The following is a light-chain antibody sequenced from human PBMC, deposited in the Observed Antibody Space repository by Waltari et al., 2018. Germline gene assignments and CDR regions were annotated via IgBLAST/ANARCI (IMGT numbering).Light chain of an antibody. J-gene: IGKJ2*01. CDR1: YNVDVF. Sequence: DIQMTQSPSSLSTSVGDRVTISCRASYNVDVFLNWYQQKPGKAPKLLIYGASSLQSGVPSRFSGSGSGTDFTLTITSLQPEDSATYYCQQSHGFPFTFGQANELAIE. CDR3: QQSHGFPFT. CDR2: GAS. V-gene: IGKV1-39*01.